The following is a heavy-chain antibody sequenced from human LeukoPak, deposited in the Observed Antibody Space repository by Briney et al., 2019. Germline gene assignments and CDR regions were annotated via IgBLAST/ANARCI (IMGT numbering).Heavy chain of an antibody. J-gene: IGHJ4*02. D-gene: IGHD1-26*01. V-gene: IGHV3-33*01. Sequence: GRSLRLSCAASGFTFSSYGMHWVRQAPGKGLEWVALIWFDGSNKCHADSVKGRFTISRDNSKSTLYLQMDSLRVEDTAVYYCARPESGSHYFDLWGQGTLVTVSS. CDR2: IWFDGSNK. CDR1: GFTFSSYG. CDR3: ARPESGSHYFDL.